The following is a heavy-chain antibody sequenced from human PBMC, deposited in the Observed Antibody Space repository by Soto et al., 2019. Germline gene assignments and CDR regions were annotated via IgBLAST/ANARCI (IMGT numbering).Heavy chain of an antibody. V-gene: IGHV1-69*06. CDR2: IIPIFGTA. D-gene: IGHD3-22*01. Sequence: SVKVSCKASGGTFSSYAISWVRQAPGQGLEWMGGIIPIFGTANYAQKFQGRVTITADKSTSTAYMELSSLRSEDTAVYYCARVTPQYYYDSSGYYKNWFDPWGQGTLVTVSS. CDR3: ARVTPQYYYDSSGYYKNWFDP. CDR1: GGTFSSYA. J-gene: IGHJ5*02.